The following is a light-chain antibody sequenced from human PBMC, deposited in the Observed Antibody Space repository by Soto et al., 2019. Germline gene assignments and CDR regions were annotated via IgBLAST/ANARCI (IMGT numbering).Light chain of an antibody. V-gene: IGKV3D-11*02. J-gene: IGKJ4*01. CDR2: DAS. Sequence: EIVLTQSPATLSLSPGEGAALSCRASQSVSSYLAWYQQKPGQAPRLLIYDASNRATGIPARFSGSGPGTDFTLTINSLEPEDFAVYYCQQRSNWPLTFGGGTRVDIK. CDR1: QSVSSY. CDR3: QQRSNWPLT.